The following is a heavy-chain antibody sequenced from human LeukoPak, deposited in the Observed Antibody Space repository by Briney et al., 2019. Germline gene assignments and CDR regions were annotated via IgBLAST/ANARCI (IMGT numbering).Heavy chain of an antibody. V-gene: IGHV3-48*03. CDR1: GFTFSSYE. Sequence: PGGSLRLSCAASGFTFSSYEMNWVRQAPGKGLEWVSYISSSGSTIYYADSVKGRFTISRDNAKNSLYLQMNSLRAEDTAVYYCARETPVLRFLEWLPTTTGYYYMDVWGKGTTVTVSS. J-gene: IGHJ6*03. CDR3: ARETPVLRFLEWLPTTTGYYYMDV. CDR2: ISSSGSTI. D-gene: IGHD3-3*01.